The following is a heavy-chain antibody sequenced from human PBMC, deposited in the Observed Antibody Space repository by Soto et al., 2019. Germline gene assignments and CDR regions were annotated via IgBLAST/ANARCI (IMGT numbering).Heavy chain of an antibody. D-gene: IGHD6-6*01. J-gene: IGHJ6*03. CDR2: IYYSGST. V-gene: IGHV4-39*01. CDR3: ARHGRGIAARYYYYYTDV. Sequence: PSETLSLTCTVSGGSISSSSYCWGWIRQPPGKGLEWIGSIYYSGSTYYNPSLKSRVTISVDTSKNQFSLKLSSVTAADTAVYYCARHGRGIAARYYYYYTDVWGKGTTVTVSS. CDR1: GGSISSSSYC.